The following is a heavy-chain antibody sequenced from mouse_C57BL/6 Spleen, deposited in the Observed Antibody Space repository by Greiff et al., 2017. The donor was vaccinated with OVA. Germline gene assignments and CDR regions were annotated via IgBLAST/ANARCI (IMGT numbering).Heavy chain of an antibody. CDR2: IHPNSGST. J-gene: IGHJ2*01. CDR1: GYTFTNYW. V-gene: IGHV1-64*01. D-gene: IGHD1-1*01. Sequence: VQLQQPGAELVKPGASVKLSCKASGYTFTNYWMHWVKQRPGQGLEWIGMIHPNSGSTNYNEKFKSKATLTVDKSSSTAYMQLSSLTSEDSAVYYCARISDYYGSSYDYWGQGTTLTVSS. CDR3: ARISDYYGSSYDY.